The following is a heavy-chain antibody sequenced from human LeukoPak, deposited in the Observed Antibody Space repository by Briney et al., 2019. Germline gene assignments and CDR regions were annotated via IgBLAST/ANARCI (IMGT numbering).Heavy chain of an antibody. CDR3: ARSSLEYYDILTGFHE. J-gene: IGHJ1*01. CDR2: IFYSGST. CDR1: GASINSDTSY. D-gene: IGHD3-9*01. V-gene: IGHV4-39*07. Sequence: SETLSLTCTVPGASINSDTSYWAWIRQPPGKGLEWVGNIFYSGSTSYKPSLKSRVTISVDTSKNQFSLKLSSVTAADTAVYYCARSSLEYYDILTGFHEWGQGTLVTVSS.